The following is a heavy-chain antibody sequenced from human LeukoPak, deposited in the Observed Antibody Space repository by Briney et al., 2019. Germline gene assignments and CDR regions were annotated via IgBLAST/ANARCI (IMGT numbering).Heavy chain of an antibody. Sequence: PGGSLSLSCAASGFTFSSYAMHWVRQAPGRGREWVAVITYEGRNKYYAGSVKGRFTISRDNSKNTLYLQMNSLRAEDTAVYYCARDSGGGVTNADYWGQGTLVTVSS. D-gene: IGHD3-16*01. CDR2: ITYEGRNK. CDR3: ARDSGGGVTNADY. V-gene: IGHV3-30*04. J-gene: IGHJ4*02. CDR1: GFTFSSYA.